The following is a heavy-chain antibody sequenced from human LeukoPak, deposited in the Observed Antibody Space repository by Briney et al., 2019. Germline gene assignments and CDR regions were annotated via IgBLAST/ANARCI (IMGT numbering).Heavy chain of an antibody. J-gene: IGHJ5*02. CDR1: GYTFTSYY. D-gene: IGHD3-3*01. CDR2: INPSGGST. V-gene: IGHV1-46*01. CDR3: ARDRAVWSGYLSRDWFDP. Sequence: ASVKVSCKASGYTFTSYYMHWVRQAPGQGLEWMGIINPSGGSTSYAQKFQGRVTMTRDTSTSTVYMELSSLRSEDTAVYYCARDRAVWSGYLSRDWFDPWGQGTLVTVSS.